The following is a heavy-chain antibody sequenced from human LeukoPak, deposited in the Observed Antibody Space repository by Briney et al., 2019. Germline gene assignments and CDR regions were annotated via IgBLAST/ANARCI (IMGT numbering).Heavy chain of an antibody. V-gene: IGHV1-18*01. CDR3: AREEVGATILDY. CDR2: ISAYNGNT. Sequence: ASVKVSCKTSGYTFTSYGISWVRQAPGQGLEWMGWISAYNGNTNYAQKLQGRVTMTTDTSTSTAYMELSSLRSEDTAVYYCAREEVGATILDYWGQGTLVTVSS. J-gene: IGHJ4*02. D-gene: IGHD1-26*01. CDR1: GYTFTSYG.